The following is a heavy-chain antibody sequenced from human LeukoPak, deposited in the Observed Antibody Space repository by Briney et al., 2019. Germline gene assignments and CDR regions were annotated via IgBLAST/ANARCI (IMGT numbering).Heavy chain of an antibody. CDR3: ARGNLLWFGELSNWFDP. V-gene: IGHV1-18*01. CDR2: ISAYNGNT. CDR1: GYTFTSYG. D-gene: IGHD3-10*01. J-gene: IGHJ5*02. Sequence: ASVMVSCKASGYTFTSYGISWVRQAPGQGLEWMGWISAYNGNTNYAQKLQGRVTMTTDTSTSTAYMELRSLRSDDTAVYYCARGNLLWFGELSNWFDPWGQGTLVTVSS.